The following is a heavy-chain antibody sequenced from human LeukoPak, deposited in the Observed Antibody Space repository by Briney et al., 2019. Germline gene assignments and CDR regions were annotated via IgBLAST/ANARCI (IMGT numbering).Heavy chain of an antibody. Sequence: GGSLRLSCAASGFTFSSYSMNWVRQAPGKGLEWVSSISSSSSYIYYADSVKGRFTICRDNAKSSLYLQMTSLRAEDTDVYYCASGYCSAGSCHNFDYWGQGTLVTVSS. CDR2: ISSSSSYI. V-gene: IGHV3-21*01. J-gene: IGHJ4*02. CDR3: ASGYCSAGSCHNFDY. CDR1: GFTFSSYS. D-gene: IGHD2-15*01.